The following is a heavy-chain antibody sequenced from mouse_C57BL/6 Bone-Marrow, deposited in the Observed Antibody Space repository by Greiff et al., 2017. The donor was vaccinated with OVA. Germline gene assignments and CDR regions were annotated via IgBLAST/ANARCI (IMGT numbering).Heavy chain of an antibody. CDR3: SRPHYYGISYYASDY. Sequence: VQLQQSGAELARPGASVKLSCKASGYTFTSYGISWVKQRTGQGLEWIGEINPSSGNTYYNEKLKGKATLPADKSYSTAYRELRSLTSEDSAVYFGSRPHYYGISYYASDYWGQGTSVTVSS. J-gene: IGHJ4*01. D-gene: IGHD1-1*01. CDR2: INPSSGNT. CDR1: GYTFTSYG. V-gene: IGHV1-81*01.